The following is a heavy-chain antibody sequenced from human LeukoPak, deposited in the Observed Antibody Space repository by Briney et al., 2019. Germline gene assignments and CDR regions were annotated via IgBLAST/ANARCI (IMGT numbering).Heavy chain of an antibody. D-gene: IGHD3-10*01. CDR3: ARGLGGFSFDQ. V-gene: IGHV3-66*01. Sequence: PGGSLRLSCAASGITVTTNYWSWVRQAPGKGLEWVSVIYSGGSTYFADSVKGRFTISRDNSKNTQYLQMNSLRGEDTAVYYCARGLGGFSFDQWGQGTLVTVSS. CDR1: GITVTTNY. J-gene: IGHJ4*02. CDR2: IYSGGST.